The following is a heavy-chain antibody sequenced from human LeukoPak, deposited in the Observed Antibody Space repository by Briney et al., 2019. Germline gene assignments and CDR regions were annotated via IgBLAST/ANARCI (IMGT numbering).Heavy chain of an antibody. D-gene: IGHD5-24*01. V-gene: IGHV3-23*01. Sequence: GGSLRLSCAASGFTFTSYSMNWVRQAPGKGLEWVSTISGGGGSTYYADSVKGRFTISRDNSKNTLYLQMNSLRAEDTAVYYCANLEMAKDYWGQGTLVTVSS. CDR2: ISGGGGST. J-gene: IGHJ4*02. CDR1: GFTFTSYS. CDR3: ANLEMAKDY.